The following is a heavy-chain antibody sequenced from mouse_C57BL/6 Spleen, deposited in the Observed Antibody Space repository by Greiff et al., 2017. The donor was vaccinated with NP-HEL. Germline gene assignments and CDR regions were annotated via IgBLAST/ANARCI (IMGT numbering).Heavy chain of an antibody. CDR2: IDPETGGT. D-gene: IGHD1-1*01. J-gene: IGHJ2*01. CDR3: TRATTVVGNWYFDY. CDR1: GYTFTDYE. V-gene: IGHV1-15*01. Sequence: VQLQQSGAELVRPGASVTLSCKASGYTFTDYEMHWVKQTPVHGLEWIGAIDPETGGTAYNQKFKGKAILTADKSSSTAYMELRSLTSEDSAVYYGTRATTVVGNWYFDYWGQGTTLTVSS.